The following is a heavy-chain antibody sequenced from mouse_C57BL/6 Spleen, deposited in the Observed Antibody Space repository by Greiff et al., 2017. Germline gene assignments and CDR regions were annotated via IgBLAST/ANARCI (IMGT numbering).Heavy chain of an antibody. J-gene: IGHJ1*03. CDR3: ARSKSPMVTPLYFDV. Sequence: QVQLQQSGAELVRPGTSVKVSCKASGYAFTNYLIEWVKQRPGQGLEWIGVINPGSGGTNYNEKFKGKATLTADKSSSTDYMQLSSLTSEDSAVYFYARSKSPMVTPLYFDVWGTATTVTVSS. CDR1: GYAFTNYL. D-gene: IGHD2-2*01. V-gene: IGHV1-54*01. CDR2: INPGSGGT.